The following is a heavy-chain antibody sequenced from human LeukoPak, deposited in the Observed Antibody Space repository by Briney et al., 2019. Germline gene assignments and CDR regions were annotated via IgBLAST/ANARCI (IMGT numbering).Heavy chain of an antibody. CDR3: ARDSGHLTGYTDYGSGSYYDY. D-gene: IGHD3-10*01. V-gene: IGHV4-59*12. CDR2: IYYSGST. CDR1: GGSISSYY. Sequence: SETLSLTCTVSGGSISSYYWSWIRQPPGKGLEWIGYIYYSGSTNYNPSLKSRVTISVDTSKNQFSLKLSSVTAADTAVYYCARDSGHLTGYTDYGSGSYYDYWGQGTLVTVSS. J-gene: IGHJ4*02.